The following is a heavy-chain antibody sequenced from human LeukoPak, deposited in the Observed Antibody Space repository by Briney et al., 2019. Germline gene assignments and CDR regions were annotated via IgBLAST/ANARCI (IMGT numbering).Heavy chain of an antibody. Sequence: PGGSLRLSCAASGFTFSSYEMNWVRQAPGKWLEWVSSISISSSSIYYADSVKGRFTISRDNAKNSLYLQMNSLRAEDTAVYYCAREYDYGGNRPGCFQHWGQGTLVTVSS. J-gene: IGHJ1*01. D-gene: IGHD4-23*01. CDR1: GFTFSSYE. V-gene: IGHV3-21*01. CDR2: ISISSSSI. CDR3: AREYDYGGNRPGCFQH.